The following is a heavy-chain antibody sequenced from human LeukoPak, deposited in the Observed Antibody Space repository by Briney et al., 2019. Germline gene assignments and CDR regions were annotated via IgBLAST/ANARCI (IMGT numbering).Heavy chain of an antibody. CDR1: GFTFSDYY. D-gene: IGHD5-24*01. CDR2: ISSSGSTI. V-gene: IGHV3-11*04. J-gene: IGHJ4*02. Sequence: SGGSLRLSCAASGFTFSDYYMSWIRQAPGKGLEWVSYISSSGSTIYYADSVKGRFTISRDNAKNSLYLQMNSLRAEDTAVYYCARDRWGWPLNKPVDYWGQGTLVTVSS. CDR3: ARDRWGWPLNKPVDY.